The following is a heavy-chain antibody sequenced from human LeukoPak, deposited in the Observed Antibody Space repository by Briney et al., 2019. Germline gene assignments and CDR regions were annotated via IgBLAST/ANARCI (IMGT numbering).Heavy chain of an antibody. V-gene: IGHV3-21*01. D-gene: IGHD6-6*01. J-gene: IGHJ4*02. CDR1: GFTFSNYA. CDR3: AKARYSSSFHFDY. Sequence: KAGGSLRLSCAASGFTFSNYAMTWCRQAPGKGLEWVSSISSSSSYIYYADSVKGRFTISRDNSKNTLYLQMNSLRAEDTAVYYCAKARYSSSFHFDYWGQGTLVTVSS. CDR2: ISSSSSYI.